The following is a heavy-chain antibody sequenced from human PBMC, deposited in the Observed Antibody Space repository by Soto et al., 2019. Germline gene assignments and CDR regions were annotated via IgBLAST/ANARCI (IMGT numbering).Heavy chain of an antibody. Sequence: QVQLVQSGAEVKKPGASVKVCCKASGYTFTSYGSSWGRQAPGQGLEWMGWISAYNGNTKYAQKLQGRVTMTTDTSTSTANMELRSLRSDDTAVYYCAREPNYFDCWGQGTLVTVSS. J-gene: IGHJ4*02. CDR2: ISAYNGNT. CDR3: AREPNYFDC. V-gene: IGHV1-18*01. CDR1: GYTFTSYG.